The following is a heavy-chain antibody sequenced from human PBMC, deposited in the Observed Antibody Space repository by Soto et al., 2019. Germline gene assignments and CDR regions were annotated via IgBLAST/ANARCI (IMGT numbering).Heavy chain of an antibody. Sequence: QVQLQESGPGLVKASQNLSLTCTVSGGSISSGDYYWSWIRRPPGKGLEFIGNIYYSGSTYYNTSLKSRVTISVDTSKNQFSLKLSSVTAADTAVYFCAREDGPFDYWGQGTLVTVSS. CDR2: IYYSGST. CDR1: GGSISSGDYY. J-gene: IGHJ4*02. D-gene: IGHD4-17*01. CDR3: AREDGPFDY. V-gene: IGHV4-30-4*01.